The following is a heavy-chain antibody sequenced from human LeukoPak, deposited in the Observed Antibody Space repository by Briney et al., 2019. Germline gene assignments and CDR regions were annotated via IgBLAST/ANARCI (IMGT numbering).Heavy chain of an antibody. J-gene: IGHJ4*02. CDR1: GYTFSGYG. CDR2: ISPYTGNT. Sequence: ASVKVSCKTSGYTFSGYGISWVRQAPGQGLEWMGWISPYTGNTNYGQNFQGRVTMTTDTSASTAYMELRSLRSDDTAVYYCARAQGYDSSSSSNWGQGTLVTVSS. CDR3: ARAQGYDSSSSSN. D-gene: IGHD3-22*01. V-gene: IGHV1-18*01.